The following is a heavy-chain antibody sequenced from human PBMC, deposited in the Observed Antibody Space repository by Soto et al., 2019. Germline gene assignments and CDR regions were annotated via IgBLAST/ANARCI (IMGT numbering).Heavy chain of an antibody. CDR3: GRCLYFINATGPRDDNCYGFDA. J-gene: IGHJ5*01. Sequence: ASVKVSCKVSGYSFTTYDINWVRQAPGQGLEWMGWMNPNSGNTDYAQRFQGRVTMTRDTSINTAYMELSSLRSEDTAVDYSGRCLYFINATGPRDDNCYGFDAWGQGTPVTVSS. CDR1: GYSFTTYD. V-gene: IGHV1-8*01. CDR2: MNPNSGNT. D-gene: IGHD2-8*01.